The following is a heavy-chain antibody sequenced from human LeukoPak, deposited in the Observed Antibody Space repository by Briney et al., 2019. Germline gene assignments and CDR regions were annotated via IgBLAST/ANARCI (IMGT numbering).Heavy chain of an antibody. D-gene: IGHD5-24*01. V-gene: IGHV3-23*01. J-gene: IGHJ4*02. CDR1: GIAFDKNA. CDR3: ANFKGKDGIKDHFDY. Sequence: GGSLRLSCAAFGIAFDKNAMTWVRRVPGKGLEWVSTISHNGVATYYADSVKGRSTISRDNSKNTVSLQMSSLRVEDTAVYYCANFKGKDGIKDHFDYWGQGTLVTVSS. CDR2: ISHNGVAT.